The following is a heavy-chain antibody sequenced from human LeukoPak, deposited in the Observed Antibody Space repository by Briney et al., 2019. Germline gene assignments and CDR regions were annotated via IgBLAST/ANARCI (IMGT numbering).Heavy chain of an antibody. CDR2: IIPIFGTA. CDR1: GGTFSSYA. J-gene: IGHJ5*02. Sequence: SVKVSCKASGGTFSSYAISWVRQAPGQGLEWMGRIIPIFGTANYAQRFQGRVTITTDESTSTAYMELSSLRSEDTAVYYCAREYCTNGVCYTEPHWFDPWGQGTLVTVSS. CDR3: AREYCTNGVCYTEPHWFDP. V-gene: IGHV1-69*05. D-gene: IGHD2-8*01.